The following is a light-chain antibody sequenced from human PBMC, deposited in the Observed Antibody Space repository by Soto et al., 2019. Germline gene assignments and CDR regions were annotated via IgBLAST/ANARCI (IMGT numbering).Light chain of an antibody. CDR1: SSDFGGTNY. J-gene: IGLJ2*01. V-gene: IGLV2-8*01. CDR3: TSYAGSYADVV. Sequence: QSALTQPPSASGSPGQSVTISCTGASSDFGGTNYVSWYQQHPGKAPKLMIFEVTKRPSGVPDRFSGSKSGNTAFLTVSGLQAEDEADYYCTSYAGSYADVVFGGGTKLTVL. CDR2: EVT.